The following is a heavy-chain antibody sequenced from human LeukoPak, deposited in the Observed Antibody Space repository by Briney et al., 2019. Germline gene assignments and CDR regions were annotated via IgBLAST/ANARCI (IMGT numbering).Heavy chain of an antibody. J-gene: IGHJ4*02. CDR1: GYTFTDYY. V-gene: IGHV1-2*02. Sequence: ASVKVSCKASGYTFTDYYMHWVRQAPGQGLEWMGWINPNSGGTNYAQQFQGRVTMTRDTSISTVYMELSSLRSDDTAVYYCARVRNYYDSSGSFDFWGRGTLVTVSS. CDR2: INPNSGGT. D-gene: IGHD3-22*01. CDR3: ARVRNYYDSSGSFDF.